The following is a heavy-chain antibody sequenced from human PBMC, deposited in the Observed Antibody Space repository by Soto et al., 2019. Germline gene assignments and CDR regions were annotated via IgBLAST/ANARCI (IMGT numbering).Heavy chain of an antibody. J-gene: IGHJ5*02. CDR3: AREGSIYDILTGIHQPNWFDP. CDR1: GFTFSSYS. CDR2: ISSSSSTI. D-gene: IGHD3-9*01. Sequence: GGSLRLSCAASGFTFSSYSMNWVRQAPGKGLEWVSYISSSSSTIYYADSVKGRFTISRDNAKNSLYLQMNSLRAEDTAVYYCAREGSIYDILTGIHQPNWFDPWGQGTLVTVSS. V-gene: IGHV3-48*01.